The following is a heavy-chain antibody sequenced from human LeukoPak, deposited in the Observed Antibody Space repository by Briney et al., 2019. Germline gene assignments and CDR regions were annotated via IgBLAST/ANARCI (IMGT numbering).Heavy chain of an antibody. D-gene: IGHD1-26*01. V-gene: IGHV3-9*01. CDR2: ISWNSGSI. Sequence: PGGSLRLSCAAAGFTFNNYAMHWVRQAPGKGLEWVSGISWNSGSIGYADSVKGRFTISRDNAKNSLYLQMNSLRAEDTALYYCAKSESWEFVAVDYWGQGTLVTVSS. J-gene: IGHJ4*02. CDR3: AKSESWEFVAVDY. CDR1: GFTFNNYA.